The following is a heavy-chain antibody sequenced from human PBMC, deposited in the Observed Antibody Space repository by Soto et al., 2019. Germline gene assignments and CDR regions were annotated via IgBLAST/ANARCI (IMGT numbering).Heavy chain of an antibody. V-gene: IGHV5-10-1*04. CDR1: GYNFMKSW. CDR2: IDPTDSDT. Sequence: PGESLKISCTGFGYNFMKSWIIWVRQMPGKGLEWMGRIDPTDSDTRYSPSFPGQVTISADKSISTAYLQWSSLKASDTAMYYCARSGRGEPMDTAMVPSHYYYYYGMDVWGQGTTVTVSS. D-gene: IGHD5-18*01. CDR3: ARSGRGEPMDTAMVPSHYYYYYGMDV. J-gene: IGHJ6*02.